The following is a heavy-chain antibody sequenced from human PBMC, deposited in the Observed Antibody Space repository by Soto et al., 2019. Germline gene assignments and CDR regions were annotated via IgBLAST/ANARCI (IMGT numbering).Heavy chain of an antibody. Sequence: QVQLVESGGGVVQPGRSLRLSCAASGFTFSSYGMHWVRQAPGKGLEWVAVIWYDGSNKYYADSVKGRFTISRDNSKNTLYLQMNSLRAEDTAVYYCARDPLPSSGSYSNWFDPWGQGTLVTVSS. CDR3: ARDPLPSSGSYSNWFDP. J-gene: IGHJ5*02. CDR1: GFTFSSYG. D-gene: IGHD1-26*01. V-gene: IGHV3-33*01. CDR2: IWYDGSNK.